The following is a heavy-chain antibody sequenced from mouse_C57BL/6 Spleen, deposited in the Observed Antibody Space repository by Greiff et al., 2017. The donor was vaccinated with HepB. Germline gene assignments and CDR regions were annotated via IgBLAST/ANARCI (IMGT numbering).Heavy chain of an antibody. CDR2: INPNYGTT. D-gene: IGHD1-1*02. CDR1: GYSFTDYN. V-gene: IGHV1-39*01. J-gene: IGHJ1*03. Sequence: VQLQQSGPELVKPGASVKISCKASGYSFTDYNMNWVKQSNGKSLEWIGVINPNYGTTSYNQKFKGKATLNVDQSSSTAYMQLNSLTSEDSAVYYCAKGVYGLYWYFDVWGTGTTVTVSS. CDR3: AKGVYGLYWYFDV.